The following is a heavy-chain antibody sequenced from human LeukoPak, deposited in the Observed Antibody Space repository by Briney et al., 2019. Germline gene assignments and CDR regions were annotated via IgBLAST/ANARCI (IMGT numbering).Heavy chain of an antibody. CDR2: INPSGGST. V-gene: IGHV1-46*01. Sequence: ASVKVSCKASGYTFTSYYMHWGRQAPGQGLEWMGIINPSGGSTSYAQKFQGRVTMTRDTSTSTVYMELSSLRSEDTAVHYCARDSGSYYYWFDPWGQGTLVTVSS. CDR3: ARDSGSYYYWFDP. D-gene: IGHD1-26*01. CDR1: GYTFTSYY. J-gene: IGHJ5*02.